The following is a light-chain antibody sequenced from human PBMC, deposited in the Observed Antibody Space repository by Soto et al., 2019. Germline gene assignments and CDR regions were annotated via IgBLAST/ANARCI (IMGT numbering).Light chain of an antibody. Sequence: DIQLTQSPSPLSASPGERPTITCHASQNISNYLNWYQQKPGKAPKLLIYDASNLETGVPSRFSGSGSGTEFTFTISSLQPEDIATYYCQQYNNLPRTFGQGTKVDIK. CDR3: QQYNNLPRT. V-gene: IGKV1-33*01. J-gene: IGKJ1*01. CDR2: DAS. CDR1: QNISNY.